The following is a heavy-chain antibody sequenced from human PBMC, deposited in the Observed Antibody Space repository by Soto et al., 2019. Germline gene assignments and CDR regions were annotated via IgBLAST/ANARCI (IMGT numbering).Heavy chain of an antibody. CDR2: IHPGGQII. J-gene: IGHJ3*01. CDR3: ARRGSS. D-gene: IGHD2-2*01. V-gene: IGHV3-48*03. CDR1: GFTFSSSE. Sequence: GGSLRLSCAASGFTFSSSEMYWVRQAPGKGLEWVSYIHPGGQIIFYADSVKGRFTISRDNAKNSVYLQMNNLRAEDTAVYYCARRGSSWGQGTMVTVSS.